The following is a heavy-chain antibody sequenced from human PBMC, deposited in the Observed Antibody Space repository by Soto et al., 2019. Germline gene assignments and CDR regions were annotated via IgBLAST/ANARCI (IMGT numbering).Heavy chain of an antibody. Sequence: ETLSLTCAVYGGSFSGYYWSWIRQPPGKGLEWIGEINHSGSTNYNPSLKSRVTISVDTSKNQFSLKLSSVTAADTAVYYCARGESVVWFGELLDWFDPWGQGTLVTVSS. CDR1: GGSFSGYY. CDR2: INHSGST. V-gene: IGHV4-34*01. CDR3: ARGESVVWFGELLDWFDP. J-gene: IGHJ5*02. D-gene: IGHD3-10*01.